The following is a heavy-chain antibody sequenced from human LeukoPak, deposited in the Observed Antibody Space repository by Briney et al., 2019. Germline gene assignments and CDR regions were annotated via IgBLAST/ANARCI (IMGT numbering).Heavy chain of an antibody. V-gene: IGHV1-18*01. CDR3: ARVHRGDYAKKCDY. CDR2: ISVYNGNT. J-gene: IGHJ4*02. CDR1: GYTFTSYG. Sequence: ASVKVSCKASGYTFTSYGISWVRQAPGQGPGWMGWISVYNGNTNYAQKFQVRVTMTTDTSTSTAYVELKSLRSDDTAVYYCARVHRGDYAKKCDYWGEGTLVTVSS. D-gene: IGHD4-17*01.